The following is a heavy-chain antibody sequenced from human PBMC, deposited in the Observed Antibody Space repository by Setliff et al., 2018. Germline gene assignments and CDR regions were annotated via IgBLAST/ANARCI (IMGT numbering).Heavy chain of an antibody. CDR1: GYTFSSHA. Sequence: ASVKVSCKASGYTFSSHAMHWVRQTPGQGLEWMGWINAVNGVTEYSQDFRGRLTISRDTSASTAYMELSSLKSEDMAVYYCARGGPGYYYFVDVWGKGTTVTVSS. V-gene: IGHV1-3*03. CDR2: INAVNGVT. J-gene: IGHJ6*04. D-gene: IGHD3-16*01. CDR3: ARGGPGYYYFVDV.